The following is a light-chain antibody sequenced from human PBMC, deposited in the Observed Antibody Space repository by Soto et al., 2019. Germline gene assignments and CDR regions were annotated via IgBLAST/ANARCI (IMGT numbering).Light chain of an antibody. J-gene: IGLJ2*01. CDR1: SSNIGGND. CDR2: NNN. CDR3: ATWDASVNGVV. Sequence: QLVLTQPPSASETPGQRVTISCSGSSSNIGGNDVNWYQHLPGTAPKLLIYNNNDRPSGVPDRFSGSKSGTSASLAISGLQSEEEADYYCATWDASVNGVVFGGGTKVTVL. V-gene: IGLV1-44*01.